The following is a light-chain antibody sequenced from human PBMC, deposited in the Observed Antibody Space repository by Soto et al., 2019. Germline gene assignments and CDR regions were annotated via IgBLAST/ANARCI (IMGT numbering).Light chain of an antibody. CDR2: GAS. J-gene: IGKJ1*01. CDR1: QSISSSY. V-gene: IGKV3-15*01. Sequence: EIVMTQSPATLSLSPGERATLSCRTSQSISSSYLAWYQQQPGQAPRLLIYGASTRATGIPARFSGSGSGTEFTLTISSLQSEDFAVYYCQQYNNWPGTFGQGTRWIS. CDR3: QQYNNWPGT.